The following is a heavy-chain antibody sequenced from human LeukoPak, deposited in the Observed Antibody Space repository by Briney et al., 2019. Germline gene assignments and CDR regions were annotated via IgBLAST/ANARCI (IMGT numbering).Heavy chain of an antibody. CDR3: AKDTPAPSCSSTSCYKHFDY. J-gene: IGHJ4*02. CDR1: GFTFDDYG. Sequence: GGSLRLSCAASGFTFDDYGMSWVRQAPGKGLEWVSGINWNGGSTGYADSVKGRFTISRDNAKNSLYLQMNSLRAEDTAVYYCAKDTPAPSCSSTSCYKHFDYWGQGTLVTVSS. CDR2: INWNGGST. D-gene: IGHD2-2*01. V-gene: IGHV3-20*04.